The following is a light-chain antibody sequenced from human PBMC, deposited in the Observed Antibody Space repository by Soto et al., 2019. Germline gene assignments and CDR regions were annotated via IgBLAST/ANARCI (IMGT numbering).Light chain of an antibody. V-gene: IGKV3-20*01. Sequence: EIVLTQSPGTLSLSPGERATLSCRASQSVSSSFLAWYQQKPGQAPRLLISGASTRATGITDRFSGNGSGTDFTLTISRLEPEDFAVYYCQYYDHFPQVTFGGGTKVEIK. CDR2: GAS. CDR3: QYYDHFPQVT. J-gene: IGKJ4*01. CDR1: QSVSSSF.